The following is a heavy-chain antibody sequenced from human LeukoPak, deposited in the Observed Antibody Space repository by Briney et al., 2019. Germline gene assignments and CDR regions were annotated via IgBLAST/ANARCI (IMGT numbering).Heavy chain of an antibody. CDR2: INHSGST. J-gene: IGHJ4*02. Sequence: PSETLSLTCAVYGGSFSGYYWSWIRKPPGKGLEWIGEINHSGSTNYNPSLKSRVTISVDTSKNQFSLKLSSVTAADTAVYYCARGRIVVQKYYFDYWGQGTLVTVSS. CDR3: ARGRIVVQKYYFDY. CDR1: GGSFSGYY. D-gene: IGHD1-26*01. V-gene: IGHV4-34*01.